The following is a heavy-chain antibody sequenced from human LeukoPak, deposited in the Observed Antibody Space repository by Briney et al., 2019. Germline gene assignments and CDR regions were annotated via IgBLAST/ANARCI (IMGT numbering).Heavy chain of an antibody. CDR3: ASQKTPVTSFDP. Sequence: SETLSLTCTVSGGSISSYYWSWIRQPAGKGLEWIGHMYTNGSTNYNPSLKSRVTMSIDTSKNEFSLKMTSAKAVGTAVYYCASQKTPVTSFDPWGQGTLVTVSS. CDR2: MYTNGST. CDR1: GGSISSYY. J-gene: IGHJ5*02. V-gene: IGHV4-4*07.